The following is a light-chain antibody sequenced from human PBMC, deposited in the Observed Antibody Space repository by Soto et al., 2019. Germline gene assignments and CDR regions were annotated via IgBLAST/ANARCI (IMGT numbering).Light chain of an antibody. CDR3: TSYTTRRLYV. V-gene: IGLV2-14*01. CDR2: DVS. Sequence: QSVLTQPASVSGSPGQSITISCSGTNSDVGDYNLVSWYQQRPGEAPKLVIYDVSNRPSGVSTRFSGSKSGNTASLTISGLQAEDEGDYYCTSYTTRRLYVFGSGTKVTVL. CDR1: NSDVGDYNL. J-gene: IGLJ1*01.